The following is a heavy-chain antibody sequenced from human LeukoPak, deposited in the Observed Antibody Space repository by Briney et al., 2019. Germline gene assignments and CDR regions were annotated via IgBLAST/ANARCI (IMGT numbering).Heavy chain of an antibody. CDR2: IYYSGST. D-gene: IGHD2-15*01. CDR3: ARYNRRYCSGGSCYRTYYFDY. CDR1: GGTISSYY. Sequence: SETLSLTCTVSGGTISSYYWSWIRQPPGKGLEWIGYIYYSGSTNYNPSLKGRVTISVDTSKNQFSLKLSSVTAADTAVYYCARYNRRYCSGGSCYRTYYFDYWGQGTLVTVSS. J-gene: IGHJ4*02. V-gene: IGHV4-59*01.